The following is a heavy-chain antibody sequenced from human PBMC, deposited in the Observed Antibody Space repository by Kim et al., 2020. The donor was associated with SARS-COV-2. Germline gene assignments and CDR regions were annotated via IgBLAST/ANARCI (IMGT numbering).Heavy chain of an antibody. CDR1: GFTFSSYS. J-gene: IGHJ6*02. Sequence: GGSLRLSCAASGFTFSSYSMNWVRQAPGKGLEWVSSISSSSSYIYYADSVKGRFTISRDNAKNSLYLQMNSLRAEDTAVYYCARRISDGDYLVWGLYYYYGMDVWGQGTTVTVSS. V-gene: IGHV3-21*01. CDR2: ISSSSSYI. CDR3: ARRISDGDYLVWGLYYYYGMDV. D-gene: IGHD4-17*01.